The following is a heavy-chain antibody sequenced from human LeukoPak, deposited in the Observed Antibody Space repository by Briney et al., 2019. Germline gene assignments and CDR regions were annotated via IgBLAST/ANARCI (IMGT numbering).Heavy chain of an antibody. V-gene: IGHV4-4*02. CDR1: GASISSSNW. Sequence: PSETLSLTCTVSGASISSSNWWTWVRQPPGEALEWIGEINHAGSTKYNPSLKSRLTISVDKSSNSFSLSLTSVTAADTAFYCARAAAVTGQFDFWGQGTLVTVSS. CDR3: ARAAAVTGQFDF. J-gene: IGHJ4*02. D-gene: IGHD6-19*01. CDR2: INHAGST.